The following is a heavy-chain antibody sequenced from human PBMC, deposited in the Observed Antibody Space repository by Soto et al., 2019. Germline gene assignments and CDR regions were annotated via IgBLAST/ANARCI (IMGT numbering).Heavy chain of an antibody. V-gene: IGHV4-34*01. CDR3: ARVSPFYDILTSRDYYYRLDV. J-gene: IGHJ6*02. Sequence: QVQLQQWGAGLLKPSETLSLSCGLSGEGFGDYYWSWIRQSPGKGLEWLGQIHHSGDTKYNPSLKSRVSLSLDTSKHHFSLKLTPVTAADPAVYYCARVSPFYDILTSRDYYYRLDVWGQGTPVTVSS. D-gene: IGHD3-9*01. CDR1: GEGFGDYY. CDR2: IHHSGDT.